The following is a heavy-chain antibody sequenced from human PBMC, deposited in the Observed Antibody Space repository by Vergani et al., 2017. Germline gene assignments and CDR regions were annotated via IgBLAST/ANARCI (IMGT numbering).Heavy chain of an antibody. CDR3: ATSMDGYDYVWGSYRYNRYFDY. V-gene: IGHV1-24*01. CDR1: GYTLTELY. Sequence: QVQLVQSGAEVKKPGASVKVSCKVSGYTLTELYMHWVRQAPGKGLEWMGGFDPEDGETIYAQKFQGRVTMTEDTSTDTAYMELSSLRSEDTAVYYCATSMDGYDYVWGSYRYNRYFDYWGQGTLVTVSS. CDR2: FDPEDGET. D-gene: IGHD3-16*02. J-gene: IGHJ4*02.